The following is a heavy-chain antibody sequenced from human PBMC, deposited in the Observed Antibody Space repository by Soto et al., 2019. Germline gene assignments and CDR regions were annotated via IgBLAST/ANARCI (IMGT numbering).Heavy chain of an antibody. CDR3: ARYYDFWSGYSTGNWFDP. V-gene: IGHV4-34*01. D-gene: IGHD3-3*01. Sequence: LSLTCAVYGGSFSGYYWSWIRQPPGKGLEWIGEINHSGSTNYNPSPKSRVTISVDTSKNQFSLKLSSVTAADTAVYYCARYYDFWSGYSTGNWFDPWGQGTLVTVSS. CDR1: GGSFSGYY. CDR2: INHSGST. J-gene: IGHJ5*02.